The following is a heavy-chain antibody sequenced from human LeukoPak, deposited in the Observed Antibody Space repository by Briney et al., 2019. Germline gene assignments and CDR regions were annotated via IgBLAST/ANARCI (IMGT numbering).Heavy chain of an antibody. CDR2: IYYSGTT. CDR1: GGSISNYY. V-gene: IGHV4-59*01. J-gene: IGHJ5*02. Sequence: PSETLSLTCTVSGGSISNYYWNWIRQPPGKGLEWIGYIYYSGTTNYNPSLKSRVSMSVDTSKNQFSLKLSSVTAADTAVYYCARGYSGGYIRWFDPWGQGTLVTVSS. D-gene: IGHD6-19*01. CDR3: ARGYSGGYIRWFDP.